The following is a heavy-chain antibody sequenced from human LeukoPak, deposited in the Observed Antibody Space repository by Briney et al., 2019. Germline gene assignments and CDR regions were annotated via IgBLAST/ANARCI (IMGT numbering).Heavy chain of an antibody. J-gene: IGHJ4*02. CDR2: ISSSGTTTI. CDR1: GFNFSDYY. D-gene: IGHD4/OR15-4a*01. CDR3: ARRGAYFDY. V-gene: IGHV3-11*01. Sequence: GSLILSCAASGFNFSDYYMSWIPQAPGKGLEWLSYISSSGTTTIYSADSVKGGFTISRDNAKNSLYLQMNSLRAEDTAVYYCARRGAYFDYWGQGTLVTVSS.